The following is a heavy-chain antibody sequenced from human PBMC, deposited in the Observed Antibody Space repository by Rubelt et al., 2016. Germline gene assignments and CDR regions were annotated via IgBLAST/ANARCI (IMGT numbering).Heavy chain of an antibody. CDR1: GGSFSGYY. Sequence: QVQLQQWGAGLLKPSETLSLTCAVYGGSFSGYYWSWIRQPPGKGLEWIGYIYYSGSTYYNPSLKSRVTISVDTSKNQFSLKLSSVTAADTVVYYCAIYGSGSYYRWGQGTLVTVSS. CDR3: AIYGSGSYYR. CDR2: IYYSGST. J-gene: IGHJ4*02. D-gene: IGHD3-10*01. V-gene: IGHV4-34*01.